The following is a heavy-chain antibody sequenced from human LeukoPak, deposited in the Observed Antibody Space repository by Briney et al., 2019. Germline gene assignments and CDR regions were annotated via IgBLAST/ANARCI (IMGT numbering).Heavy chain of an antibody. CDR1: GYTFTSYG. V-gene: IGHV1-18*01. CDR2: ISAYNGNT. Sequence: GASVKVSCKASGYTFTSYGISWVRQAPGQGLEWMGWISAYNGNTNYAQKLQGRVTMTTDTSTSTAYMELRSLRSEDTAVYYCATAAGTFDYYYYMDVWGKGTTVTISS. J-gene: IGHJ6*03. CDR3: ATAAGTFDYYYYMDV. D-gene: IGHD6-13*01.